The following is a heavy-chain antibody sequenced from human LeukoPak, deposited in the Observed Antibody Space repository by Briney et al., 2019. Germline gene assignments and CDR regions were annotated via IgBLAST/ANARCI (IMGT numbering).Heavy chain of an antibody. CDR1: GYTFTTYG. D-gene: IGHD3-10*01. V-gene: IGHV1-18*01. Sequence: ASVKVSCKASGYTFTTYGISWVRQAPGQGLEWMGWISAYNGNTNYAQKLQGRVTMTTDTSTSTAYMELRSPRSDDTAVYYCARYGYGSGSYSLDYWGQGTLVTVSS. CDR2: ISAYNGNT. CDR3: ARYGYGSGSYSLDY. J-gene: IGHJ4*02.